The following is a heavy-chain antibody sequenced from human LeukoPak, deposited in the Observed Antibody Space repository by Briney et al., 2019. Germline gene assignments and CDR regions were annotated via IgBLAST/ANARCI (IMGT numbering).Heavy chain of an antibody. CDR2: ISSSSSYI. CDR1: GFTLSTYS. D-gene: IGHD2-2*01. V-gene: IGHV3-21*01. J-gene: IGHJ4*02. CDR3: ARGRGCSSTSCYPDY. Sequence: GESLRLSCAASGFTLSTYSMNWVRQAPGKGLEWVSSISSSSSYIYYTDSVKGRFTISRDNAKNSLYLQMNSLRAEDTAVYYCARGRGCSSTSCYPDYWGQGTLVTVSS.